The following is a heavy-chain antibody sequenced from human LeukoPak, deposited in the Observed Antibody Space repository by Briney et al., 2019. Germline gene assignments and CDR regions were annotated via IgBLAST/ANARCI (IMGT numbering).Heavy chain of an antibody. J-gene: IGHJ6*03. D-gene: IGHD6-19*01. CDR1: GGSISSYY. V-gene: IGHV4-59*08. CDR2: IHYSGSA. Sequence: SETLSLTCTVSGGSISSYYWSWIRRPPGKGLEWIGYIHYSGSANYNPSLKSRVTISVDMSKNQFSLKLSSVTAADTAVYYCARQGSSGWYPYYYYYYMDVWGKGTTVTISS. CDR3: ARQGSSGWYPYYYYYYMDV.